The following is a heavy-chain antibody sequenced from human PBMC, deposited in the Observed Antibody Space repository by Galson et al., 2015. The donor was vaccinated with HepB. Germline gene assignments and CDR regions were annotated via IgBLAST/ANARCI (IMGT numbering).Heavy chain of an antibody. CDR2: IDPSDSYT. J-gene: IGHJ4*02. CDR3: ARLAYHSSGYYHLDY. CDR1: GYSFTNYW. Sequence: QSGAEVKKPGESLRISCKGSGYSFTNYWISWVRQMPGKGLEWMGRIDPSDSYTNYSPSFQGHVTISADKSISTAYLQWSSLKASDTAMYYCARLAYHSSGYYHLDYWSRGTLVTVSS. V-gene: IGHV5-10-1*01. D-gene: IGHD3-22*01.